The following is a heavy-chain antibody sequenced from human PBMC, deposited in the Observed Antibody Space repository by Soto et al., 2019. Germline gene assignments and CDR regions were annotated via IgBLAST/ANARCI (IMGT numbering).Heavy chain of an antibody. CDR3: SRASPVGTDV. CDR1: GGSISSGDYY. J-gene: IGHJ6*04. CDR2: IYYSGST. D-gene: IGHD6-13*01. Sequence: SETLSLTCTVSGGSISSGDYYWSWIRQPPGKGLEWIGYIYYSGSTYYNPSLKSRVTISVDTSKNQFSLKLSSVTAADTAVYYCSRASPVGTDVWGKGTTVTVSS. V-gene: IGHV4-30-4*01.